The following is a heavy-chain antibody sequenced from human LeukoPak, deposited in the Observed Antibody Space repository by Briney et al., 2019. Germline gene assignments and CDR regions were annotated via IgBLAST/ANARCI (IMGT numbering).Heavy chain of an antibody. CDR3: ARDFLGNYFDY. CDR2: IYHSGST. J-gene: IGHJ4*02. CDR1: GYSISSGYY. Sequence: RASETLSLTCTVSGYSISSGYYWGWIRQPPGKGLEWIGSIYHSGSTYYNPSLKSRVTISVDTSKTQFSLKLSSVTAADTAVYYCARDFLGNYFDYWGQGTLVTVSS. V-gene: IGHV4-38-2*02.